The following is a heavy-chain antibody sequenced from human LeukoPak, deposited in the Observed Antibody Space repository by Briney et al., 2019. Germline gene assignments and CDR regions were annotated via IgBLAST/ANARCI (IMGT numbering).Heavy chain of an antibody. Sequence: PGGSLRLSCAASGFTFDDYGMNWVRQAPGKGLEWVANIKQDGSEKYYVDSVKGRFTISRDNAKNSLYLQMNSLRAEDTAVYYCARNRYFDLWGRGTLVTVSS. V-gene: IGHV3-7*01. CDR2: IKQDGSEK. CDR1: GFTFDDYG. J-gene: IGHJ2*01. CDR3: ARNRYFDL.